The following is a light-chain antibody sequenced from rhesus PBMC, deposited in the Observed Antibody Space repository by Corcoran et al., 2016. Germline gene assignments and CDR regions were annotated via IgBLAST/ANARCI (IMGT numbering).Light chain of an antibody. Sequence: DIQMTQSPSSLSASVGDRVTITCRASQGISNWLAWYQQKPGKAPKLLIYRTANLETGVPSRFMGSGSGTDFTLTISSLQPEDIATYYCQQHDSSPWTFGQGTKVEIK. CDR2: RTA. CDR3: QQHDSSPWT. CDR1: QGISNW. V-gene: IGKV1-69*01. J-gene: IGKJ1*01.